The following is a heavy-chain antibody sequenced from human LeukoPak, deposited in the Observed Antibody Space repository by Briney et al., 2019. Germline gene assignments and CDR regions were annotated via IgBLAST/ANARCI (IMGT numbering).Heavy chain of an antibody. V-gene: IGHV4-59*01. Sequence: PSETLSLTCTVSGGSISSYYWSWIRQTPGKGLEWIGYIYYSGSTNYNPSLKSRVTISLDRSEKQLSLKLTSVTAADTAVYYCARVFSGFDSWGQGTLVTVSS. J-gene: IGHJ4*02. CDR2: IYYSGST. D-gene: IGHD2-21*01. CDR3: ARVFSGFDS. CDR1: GGSISSYY.